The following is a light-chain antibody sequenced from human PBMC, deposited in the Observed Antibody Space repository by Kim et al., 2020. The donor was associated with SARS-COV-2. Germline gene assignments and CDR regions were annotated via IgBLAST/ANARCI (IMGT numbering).Light chain of an antibody. CDR1: LSLRRSS. CDR3: HRYGSIWT. Sequence: LCPGEKAPPSCTAILSLRRSSLAWYQQKPGKAPGLLIYGASSRATGIPDRFSGSGFGTDFPLPINGLEPEDFEVYYCHRYGSIWTFCQRSKVDIK. J-gene: IGKJ1*01. CDR2: GAS. V-gene: IGKV3-20*01.